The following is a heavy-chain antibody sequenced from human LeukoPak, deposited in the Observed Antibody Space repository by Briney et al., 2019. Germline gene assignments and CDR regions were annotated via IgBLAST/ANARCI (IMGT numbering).Heavy chain of an antibody. CDR1: GFTFSSYA. CDR3: AQSARGYSYGYIDY. CDR2: ISGSGGST. J-gene: IGHJ4*02. V-gene: IGHV3-23*01. Sequence: PGGSLRLSCAASGFTFSSYAMSWVRQAPGKGLEWVSAISGSGGSTFYADSVKGRFTISRDNSKNTLYLQMNSLRAEDTAVYYCAQSARGYSYGYIDYWGQGTLVTVSS. D-gene: IGHD5-18*01.